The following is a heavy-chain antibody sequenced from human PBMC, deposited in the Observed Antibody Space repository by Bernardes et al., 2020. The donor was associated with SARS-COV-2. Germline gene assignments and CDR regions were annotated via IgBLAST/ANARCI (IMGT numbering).Heavy chain of an antibody. V-gene: IGHV3-21*01. CDR2: ISSSSSYI. CDR1: GFTFSSYS. J-gene: IGHJ6*02. CDR3: ARDGTRPYYYYYGMDV. Sequence: GGSLRLSCAASGFTFSSYSMNWVRQAPGKGLEWVSSISSSSSYIYYADSVKGRFTISRDNAKNSLYLQMNSLRAEDTAVYYCARDGTRPYYYYYGMDVWGQGTTVTVSS.